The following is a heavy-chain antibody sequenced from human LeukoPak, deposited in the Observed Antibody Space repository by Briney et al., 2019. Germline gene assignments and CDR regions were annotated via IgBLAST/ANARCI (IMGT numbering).Heavy chain of an antibody. CDR3: ARVSRRKPNIGPTKPIHRGDYYMDV. Sequence: GGSLRLSCAASGFTFSSYEMNWVRQAPGKGLEWVSYISSSGSTIYYADSVKGRFTISRDNAKNSLYLQMNSLRAEDTAVYYCARVSRRKPNIGPTKPIHRGDYYMDVWGKVTTVTISS. CDR2: ISSSGSTI. D-gene: IGHD1-14*01. CDR1: GFTFSSYE. V-gene: IGHV3-48*03. J-gene: IGHJ6*03.